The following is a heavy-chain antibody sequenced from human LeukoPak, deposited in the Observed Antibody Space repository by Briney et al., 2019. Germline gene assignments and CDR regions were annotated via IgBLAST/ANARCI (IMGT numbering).Heavy chain of an antibody. CDR1: GFTFSSYS. Sequence: GGSLRLPCAASGFTFSSYSMNWVRQAPGKGLEWVSSISSSSSYIYYADSVKGRFTISRDNSKNTLYLQMNSLRAEDTAVYYCAKKGSGWNYGMDVWGQGTTVTVSS. CDR3: AKKGSGWNYGMDV. D-gene: IGHD6-19*01. CDR2: ISSSSSYI. V-gene: IGHV3-21*04. J-gene: IGHJ6*02.